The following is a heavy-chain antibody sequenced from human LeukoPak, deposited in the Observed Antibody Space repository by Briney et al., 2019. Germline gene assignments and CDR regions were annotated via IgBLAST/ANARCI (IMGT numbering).Heavy chain of an antibody. D-gene: IGHD3-10*01. J-gene: IGHJ5*02. CDR3: ARAPSITMVRGVITSISLDP. V-gene: IGHV1-2*02. CDR2: INPNSGGT. CDR1: GYTFTGYY. Sequence: SVKVSCKASGYTFTGYYMHWVRQAPGQGLEWMGWINPNSGGTNYAQKFQGRVTMTRDTSISTAYMELSRLRSDDTAAYYCARAPSITMVRGVITSISLDPWGQGTLVTVSS.